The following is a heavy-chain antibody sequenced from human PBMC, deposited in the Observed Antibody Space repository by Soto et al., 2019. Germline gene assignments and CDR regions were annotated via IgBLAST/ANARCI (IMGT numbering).Heavy chain of an antibody. J-gene: IGHJ4*02. Sequence: EASVKVSCKASGYSFTSYYMHWVRQAPGQGLEWMGLISPSGFSTRFAQRFQGRVTMTNDTSTSTFYMDLSSLTSEDTAVYYCAREAVAFDYWGQGTLVTVSS. D-gene: IGHD6-19*01. CDR2: ISPSGFST. CDR3: AREAVAFDY. V-gene: IGHV1-46*01. CDR1: GYSFTSYY.